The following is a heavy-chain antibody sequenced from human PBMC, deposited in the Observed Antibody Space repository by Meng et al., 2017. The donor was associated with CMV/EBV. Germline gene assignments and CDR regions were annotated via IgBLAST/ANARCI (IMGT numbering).Heavy chain of an antibody. Sequence: SYTLSPTCTLSGSSIRTISYHWGWILQPPGKGLEWIVSIYYTGFTYYNPSLKSLVTISVDTSKHQFSLKLTSVTAADTDVYYCARNARVYIDWPTPDSWGQGTLVTVSS. CDR3: ARNARVYIDWPTPDS. CDR2: IYYTGFT. V-gene: IGHV4-39*07. D-gene: IGHD3-9*01. CDR1: GSSIRTISYH. J-gene: IGHJ5*01.